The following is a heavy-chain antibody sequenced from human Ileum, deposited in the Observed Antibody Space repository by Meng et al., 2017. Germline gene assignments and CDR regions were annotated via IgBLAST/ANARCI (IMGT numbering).Heavy chain of an antibody. V-gene: IGHV3-74*01. Sequence: EGQLVESGGGLAPPGGSLRLFCADSGFTFTDHWMHWVRQGPGKGLVWVSRINPDGSNPTYADSVKGRFTISRDNAKNTVYLQMNSLRAEDSALYYCTNDRLNHWGQGALVTVSS. D-gene: IGHD1-1*01. CDR2: INPDGSNP. CDR1: GFTFTDHW. J-gene: IGHJ1*01. CDR3: TNDRLNH.